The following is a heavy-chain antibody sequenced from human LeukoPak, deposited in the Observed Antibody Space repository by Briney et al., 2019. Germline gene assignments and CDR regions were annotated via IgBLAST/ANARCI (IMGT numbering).Heavy chain of an antibody. CDR2: INTNTGNP. J-gene: IGHJ4*02. Sequence: ASVQVSCKASGYTFTSSALNWVRQAPGQGLEWMGWINTNTGNPTYAQGFTGRFVFSLDTSVSTAYLHISSLEAVDTAIYYCATDLKKGDSGCFDYWGQGTLVTVSS. CDR3: ATDLKKGDSGCFDY. CDR1: GYTFTSSA. D-gene: IGHD6-19*01. V-gene: IGHV7-4-1*02.